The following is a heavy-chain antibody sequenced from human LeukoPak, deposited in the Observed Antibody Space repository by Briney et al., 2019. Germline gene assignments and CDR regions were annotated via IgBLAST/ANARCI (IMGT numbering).Heavy chain of an antibody. Sequence: GGSLRLSCAASGFTFSSYSTNWVRQAPGKGLEWVSSISSSSSYIYYADSVKGRFTISRDNAKNSLYLQMNSLRAEDTAVYYCARGYFDWLGYFDYWGQGTLVTVSS. D-gene: IGHD3-9*01. CDR3: ARGYFDWLGYFDY. J-gene: IGHJ4*02. CDR2: ISSSSSYI. V-gene: IGHV3-21*01. CDR1: GFTFSSYS.